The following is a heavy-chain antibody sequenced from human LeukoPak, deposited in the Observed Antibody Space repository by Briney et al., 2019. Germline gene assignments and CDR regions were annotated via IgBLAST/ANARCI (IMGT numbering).Heavy chain of an antibody. V-gene: IGHV3-23*01. CDR3: ATSDYYDSSGYFY. Sequence: PGGSLRLSCAASGFTFSSYAMSWARQAPGKGLEWVSAISGSGGSTYYADSVKGRFTISRDNSKNTPYLQMNSLRAEDTAVYYCATSDYYDSSGYFYWGQGTLVTVSS. CDR2: ISGSGGST. D-gene: IGHD3-22*01. CDR1: GFTFSSYA. J-gene: IGHJ4*02.